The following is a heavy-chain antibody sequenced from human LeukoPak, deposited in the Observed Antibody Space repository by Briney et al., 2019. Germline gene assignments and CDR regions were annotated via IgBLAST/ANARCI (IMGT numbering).Heavy chain of an antibody. J-gene: IGHJ4*02. Sequence: GGSLRLSCVASGFTFSSSGMHWVRQAPGKGLEWVSSISGTSRSTYIYYADSVKGRFTISRDNAENSLYLQMNSLRAEDTAVYYCARPSINDYGDFGYWGQGTLVTVSS. V-gene: IGHV3-21*01. CDR2: ISGTSRSTYI. D-gene: IGHD4-17*01. CDR3: ARPSINDYGDFGY. CDR1: GFTFSSSG.